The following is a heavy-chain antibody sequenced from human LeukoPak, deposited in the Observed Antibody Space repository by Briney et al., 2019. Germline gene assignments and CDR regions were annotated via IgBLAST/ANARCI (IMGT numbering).Heavy chain of an antibody. CDR3: ARDFSLGRLGAMVYFDY. D-gene: IGHD5-18*01. Sequence: GGSLRLSCAASGFTFSSYSMNWVRQAPGKGLEWVSSISSSSSYIFYADSVKGRFTISRDNAKNSLYLQMNSLRAEDTAVYYCARDFSLGRLGAMVYFDYWGQGTLVTVSS. J-gene: IGHJ4*02. CDR2: ISSSSSYI. V-gene: IGHV3-21*01. CDR1: GFTFSSYS.